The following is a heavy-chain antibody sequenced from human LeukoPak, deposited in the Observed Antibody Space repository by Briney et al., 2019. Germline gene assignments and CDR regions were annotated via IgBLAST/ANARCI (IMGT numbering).Heavy chain of an antibody. CDR3: AKLGGCSGGSCYSGDYFDY. Sequence: GGSLRLSCAASGFTFSSYSMNWVRQAPGKGLEWVSSISTSSTYIYYADSVKGRFTISRDNAKNSLYLQMNSLRAEDTAVYYCAKLGGCSGGSCYSGDYFDYWGQGTLVTVSS. V-gene: IGHV3-21*01. J-gene: IGHJ4*02. D-gene: IGHD2-15*01. CDR2: ISTSSTYI. CDR1: GFTFSSYS.